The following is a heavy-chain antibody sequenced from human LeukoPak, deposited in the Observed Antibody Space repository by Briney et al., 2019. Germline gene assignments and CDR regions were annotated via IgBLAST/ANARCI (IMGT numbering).Heavy chain of an antibody. V-gene: IGHV3-30*04. CDR3: ARANSSSWHYFDY. Sequence: PGRSLRLSCAVSGFIFSDYTMRWVRQAPGKGLDWVAVISYDGSQKYHADSVKGRFTISRDNSKNTVYLQMNSLRAEDTTVFYCARANSSSWHYFDYWGQGTLGTVSS. J-gene: IGHJ4*02. CDR2: ISYDGSQK. CDR1: GFIFSDYT. D-gene: IGHD6-13*01.